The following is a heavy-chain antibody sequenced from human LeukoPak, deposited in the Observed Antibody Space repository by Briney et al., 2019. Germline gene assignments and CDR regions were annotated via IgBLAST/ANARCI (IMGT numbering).Heavy chain of an antibody. J-gene: IGHJ4*02. D-gene: IGHD6-19*01. V-gene: IGHV3-30*18. CDR3: AKGGSSGWFDYFDY. Sequence: GRSLRLSCAASGFTFSSYGIHWVRQAPPQGLERVAVISSDGSNKYYADSVKGRFAISRDNSKNTLYLQMNSLRAEDTAVYYCAKGGSSGWFDYFDYWGQGTLVTVSS. CDR1: GFTFSSYG. CDR2: ISSDGSNK.